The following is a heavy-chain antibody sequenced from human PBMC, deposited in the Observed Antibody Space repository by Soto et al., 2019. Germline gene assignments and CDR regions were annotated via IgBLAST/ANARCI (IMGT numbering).Heavy chain of an antibody. V-gene: IGHV3-72*01. CDR1: GFTFSDHY. CDR3: TRGPTVTTNYYYGMDV. Sequence: GSLRLSCAASGFTFSDHYMEWVRQAPGRGLEWVGRSRNKPKSYTTEYAASVKGRFTISRDDSKNSLYLQMNSLKTEDTAVYYCTRGPTVTTNYYYGMDVWGQGTTVTV. J-gene: IGHJ6*02. CDR2: SRNKPKSYTT. D-gene: IGHD4-4*01.